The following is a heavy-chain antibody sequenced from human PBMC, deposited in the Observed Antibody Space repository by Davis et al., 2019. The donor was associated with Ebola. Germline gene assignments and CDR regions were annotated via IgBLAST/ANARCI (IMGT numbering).Heavy chain of an antibody. CDR2: IYYRGST. CDR3: ASQSSTSWSFDP. CDR1: GDSMSPYY. Sequence: SETLSLTCTVSGDSMSPYYWSWIRQPPGKGLEWIGYIYYRGSTNYNPSLKSRVTISVDTSKNQFSLKLSSVTAADTAVYYCASQSSTSWSFDPWGQGTLVTVSS. D-gene: IGHD2-2*01. J-gene: IGHJ5*02. V-gene: IGHV4-59*12.